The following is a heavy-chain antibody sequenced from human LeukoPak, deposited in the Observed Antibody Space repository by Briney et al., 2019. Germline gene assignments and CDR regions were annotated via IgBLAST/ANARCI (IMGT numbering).Heavy chain of an antibody. CDR3: TTRDPYYYGSGSSRDV. Sequence: PGGSLRLSCAASGFTFSGSAMHWVRQASGKGLEWVGRIRSKAHSYATAYAASVKGRFTISRDDSKNTAYLQMNSLKTEDTAVYYCTTRDPYYYGSGSSRDVWGKGTTVTVSS. J-gene: IGHJ6*04. V-gene: IGHV3-73*01. D-gene: IGHD3-10*01. CDR1: GFTFSGSA. CDR2: IRSKAHSYAT.